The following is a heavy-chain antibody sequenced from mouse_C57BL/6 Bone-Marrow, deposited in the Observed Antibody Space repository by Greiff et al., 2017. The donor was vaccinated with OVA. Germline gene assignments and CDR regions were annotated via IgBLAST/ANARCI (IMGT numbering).Heavy chain of an antibody. Sequence: QVQLKQPGAELVKPGASVKLSCKASGYTFTSYWMQWVKQRPGQGLEWIGEIDPSDSYTNYNQKFKGKATLTVDTSSSTAYMQLSSLTSEDSAVYYCAVFIPGGYWYFDVWGTGTTVTVSS. J-gene: IGHJ1*03. CDR1: GYTFTSYW. CDR2: IDPSDSYT. V-gene: IGHV1-50*01. CDR3: AVFIPGGYWYFDV. D-gene: IGHD1-2*01.